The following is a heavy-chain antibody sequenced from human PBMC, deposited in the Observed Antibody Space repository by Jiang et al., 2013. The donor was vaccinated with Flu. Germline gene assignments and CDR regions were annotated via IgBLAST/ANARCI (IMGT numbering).Heavy chain of an antibody. V-gene: IGHV3-7*01. CDR3: ARDLKKYYYDPYYFDY. CDR2: IKQDGSEK. J-gene: IGHJ4*02. CDR1: GFTFSSYW. D-gene: IGHD3-22*01. Sequence: QLLESGGGLVQPGGSLRLSCAASGFTFSSYWMSWVRQAPGKGLEWVANIKQDGSEKYYVDSVKGRFTISRDNAKNSLYLQMNSLRAEDTAVYYCARDLKKYYYDPYYFDYWGQGTLVTVSS.